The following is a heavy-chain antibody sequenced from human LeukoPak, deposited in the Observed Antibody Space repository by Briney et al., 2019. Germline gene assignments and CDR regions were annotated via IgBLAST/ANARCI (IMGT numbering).Heavy chain of an antibody. D-gene: IGHD3-22*01. CDR1: GFTFSSYW. J-gene: IGHJ5*02. V-gene: IGHV3-74*01. CDR2: INSDGSTT. Sequence: GGSLRLSCAASGFTFSSYWMHWVRQAPGKGLVWVSRINSDGSTTNYADSVKGRFTISRDNAKNTLYLQMNSLRAEDTAVYYCTKNSDTSIYLRWFDHWGQGTLVTVSS. CDR3: TKNSDTSIYLRWFDH.